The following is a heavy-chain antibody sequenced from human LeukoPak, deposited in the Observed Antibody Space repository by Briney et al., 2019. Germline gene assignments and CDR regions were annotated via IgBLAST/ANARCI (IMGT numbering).Heavy chain of an antibody. CDR2: IKEDGSEK. J-gene: IGHJ4*02. D-gene: IGHD3-22*01. V-gene: IGHV3-7*01. CDR3: ARDIWFYDSGGLD. CDR1: GFTFSRYW. Sequence: GGSLRLSCAASGFTFSRYWLSWFRQLPGKGLEWVGNIKEDGSEKYYLDSVKGRFTISRDNAKNSLFLQMNSLRADDTAVYFCARDIWFYDSGGLDWGQGTLVTVSS.